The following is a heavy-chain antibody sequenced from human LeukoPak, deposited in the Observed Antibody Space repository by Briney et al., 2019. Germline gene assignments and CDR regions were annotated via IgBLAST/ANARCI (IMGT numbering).Heavy chain of an antibody. Sequence: GESLQISFKGSGYIFTSYWIGGVRQLPAKGLERMGIIYPGDSDTRYSPSFQGQVTISVDKSISTAYLQWSSLKASDTAMYYCARHLGVVPAASDYRGQGSLVTVSS. D-gene: IGHD2-2*01. CDR1: GYIFTSYW. CDR2: IYPGDSDT. J-gene: IGHJ4*02. V-gene: IGHV5-51*01. CDR3: ARHLGVVPAASDY.